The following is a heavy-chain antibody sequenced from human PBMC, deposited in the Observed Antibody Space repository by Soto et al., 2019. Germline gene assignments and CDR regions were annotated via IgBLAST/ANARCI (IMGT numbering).Heavy chain of an antibody. J-gene: IGHJ3*02. Sequence: SETLSLTCAVYGGSFSGYYWSWIRQPPGKGLEWIGEINHSGSTNYNPSLKSRVTISVDTSKNQFSLKLSSVTAADTAVYYCASRFKYYYDSSGSGQGAFDIWGQGTMVTVSS. CDR2: INHSGST. V-gene: IGHV4-34*01. D-gene: IGHD3-22*01. CDR3: ASRFKYYYDSSGSGQGAFDI. CDR1: GGSFSGYY.